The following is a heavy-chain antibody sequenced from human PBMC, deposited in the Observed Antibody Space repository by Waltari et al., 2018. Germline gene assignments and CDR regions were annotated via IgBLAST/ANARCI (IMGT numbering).Heavy chain of an antibody. V-gene: IGHV3-23*01. CDR3: ATPFYNWDDPLHS. D-gene: IGHD1-20*01. CDR1: GIIFNNFA. J-gene: IGHJ4*02. CDR2: IGVSDDT. Sequence: EVQLLESGGGLVQPGGSLRLSCAASGIIFNNFAINWVRLAPGTGLDWVSSIGVSDDTHYADSVKGRFTVSRDTSQNTVYLQMNGLRAEDTAIYYCATPFYNWDDPLHSWGQGTLVAVSS.